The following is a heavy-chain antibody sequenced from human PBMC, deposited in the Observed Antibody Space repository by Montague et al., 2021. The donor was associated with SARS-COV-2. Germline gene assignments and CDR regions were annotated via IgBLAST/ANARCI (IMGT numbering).Heavy chain of an antibody. CDR2: CYSGNT. Sequence: SETLSLTCTVSGDSISNHYWSWIRQPPGKGLQWIACYSGNTNYNTSHKSRVSISVDTYKNQFSLKLSSVTAADTAVDYCACCGWGTKDDAFDIWGQGTMVTVSS. V-gene: IGHV4-59*11. D-gene: IGHD3-16*01. J-gene: IGHJ3*02. CDR1: GDSISNHY. CDR3: ACCGWGTKDDAFDI.